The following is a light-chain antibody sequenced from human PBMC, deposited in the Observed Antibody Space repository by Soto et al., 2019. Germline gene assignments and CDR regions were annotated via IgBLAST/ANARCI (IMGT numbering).Light chain of an antibody. CDR1: SSDVGAHNY. Sequence: QSVLTQPASVSGSPGQSITISCTGTSSDVGAHNYVSWYQQHPGKAPKLIVFEVTNRPSGVSDRFSGSKSGTTASLTISGLQAEDEADYYCSSFTSTSTVYVFGTGTKLTVL. J-gene: IGLJ1*01. CDR2: EVT. V-gene: IGLV2-14*01. CDR3: SSFTSTSTVYV.